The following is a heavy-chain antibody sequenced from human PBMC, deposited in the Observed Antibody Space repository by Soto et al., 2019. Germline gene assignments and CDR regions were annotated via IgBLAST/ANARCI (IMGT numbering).Heavy chain of an antibody. CDR3: AHERVWGYGSSTPDYYYGMDV. CDR2: IYWDDDK. Sequence: QITLKESGPTLVKPTQTLTLTCTFSGFSLSTSGVGVGWIRQPPGKALEWLALIYWDDDKRYSPSLKSRITITSDPSKILLVFTMTNIYPVDTSTYYCAHERVWGYGSSTPDYYYGMDVWGQGTTVTVSS. CDR1: GFSLSTSGVG. D-gene: IGHD6-6*01. V-gene: IGHV2-5*02. J-gene: IGHJ6*02.